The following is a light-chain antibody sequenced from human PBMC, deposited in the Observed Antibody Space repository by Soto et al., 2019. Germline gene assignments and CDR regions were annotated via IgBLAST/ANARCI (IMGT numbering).Light chain of an antibody. CDR1: QSVLYSSNNKNY. Sequence: DIVMTQSPDSLAVSLGERATINCKSSQSVLYSSNNKNYLAWYQQKPGQPPKLLIYWASTRESGVPDRFSGSGSGTDFTLTISSLQAEDVAVYYCQQYYSTPPLFCQGTKVEIK. V-gene: IGKV4-1*01. CDR2: WAS. J-gene: IGKJ1*01. CDR3: QQYYSTPPL.